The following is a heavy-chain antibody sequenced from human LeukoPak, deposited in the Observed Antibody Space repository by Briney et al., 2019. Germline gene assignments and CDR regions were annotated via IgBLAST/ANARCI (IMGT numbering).Heavy chain of an antibody. V-gene: IGHV5-51*01. Sequence: GESLKISCKGSGYSFTSYWIGWVRQMPGKGLEWMRIIYPGDSDTRYSPSFQGQVTISADKSISTAYLQWSSLKASDTAMYYCARGRRDGYNYDAFDIWGQGTMVTVSS. CDR1: GYSFTSYW. CDR3: ARGRRDGYNYDAFDI. CDR2: IYPGDSDT. J-gene: IGHJ3*02. D-gene: IGHD5-24*01.